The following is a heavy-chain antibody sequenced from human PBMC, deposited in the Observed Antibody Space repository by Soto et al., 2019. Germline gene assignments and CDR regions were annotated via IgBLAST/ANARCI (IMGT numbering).Heavy chain of an antibody. J-gene: IGHJ5*02. V-gene: IGHV1-69*13. D-gene: IGHD3-10*01. CDR3: ARAWRTSSGSYYNRDWFDP. CDR2: IIPIFGTA. CDR1: GVTFSSYA. Sequence: ASVMVSCKASGVTFSSYAISWVRQAPGQGLEWMGGIIPIFGTANYAQKFQGRVTITADESTSTAYMELSSLRSEGTAVYYCARAWRTSSGSYYNRDWFDPWGQGTLVTVS.